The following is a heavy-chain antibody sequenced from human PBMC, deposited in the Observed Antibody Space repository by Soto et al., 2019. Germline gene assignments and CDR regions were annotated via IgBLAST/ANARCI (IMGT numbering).Heavy chain of an antibody. J-gene: IGHJ6*02. V-gene: IGHV4-59*01. D-gene: IGHD2-21*02. CDR3: ARDLWGYCGTDCYPLDV. CDR2: MYNTGST. Sequence: SETLSLTCTVSGGSISGYCWSWIRQPPGKGLEWIGYMYNTGSTVYNPSFKSRVTISVDASKNQFSLKLNSVTAADTAVYYCARDLWGYCGTDCYPLDVWGQGTTVTVSS. CDR1: GGSISGYC.